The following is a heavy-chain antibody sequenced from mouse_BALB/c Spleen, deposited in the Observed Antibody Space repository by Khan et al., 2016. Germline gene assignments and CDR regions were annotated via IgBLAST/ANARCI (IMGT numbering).Heavy chain of an antibody. Sequence: EVKLLESGAELVRSGALVKLSCTSSGFNIKDYYIHWVRQRPEQGLEWIGWIDPENGDTEYAPKFQGKATLTAHTSSNTAYLHLSSLTSEDSAVYYCNAAYVNYDALDYWGQGTSVTVSS. CDR3: NAAYVNYDALDY. CDR1: GFNIKDYY. CDR2: IDPENGDT. V-gene: IGHV14-4*02. J-gene: IGHJ4*01.